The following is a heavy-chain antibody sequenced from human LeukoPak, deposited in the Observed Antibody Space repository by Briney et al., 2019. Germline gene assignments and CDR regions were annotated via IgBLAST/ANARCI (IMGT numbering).Heavy chain of an antibody. CDR3: ARAPDAGGNGAFDI. V-gene: IGHV4-39*07. Sequence: PSETLSLTCSVSGGSIKSSTYYWGWIRQPPGKGLEWIGSLYHSGSTYYNPSLKSRVAISVDTSKNQFSLKLSSVTAADTAVYYCARAPDAGGNGAFDIWGQGTMVTVSS. CDR1: GGSIKSSTYY. CDR2: LYHSGST. J-gene: IGHJ3*02. D-gene: IGHD4-23*01.